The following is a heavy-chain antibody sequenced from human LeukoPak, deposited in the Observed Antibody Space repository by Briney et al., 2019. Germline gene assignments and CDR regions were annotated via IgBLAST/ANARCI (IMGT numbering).Heavy chain of an antibody. V-gene: IGHV4-34*01. J-gene: IGHJ4*02. CDR3: ARGRRRNRITIFGVVITYYFDY. D-gene: IGHD3-3*01. Sequence: PGGSLRLSCAASGFTFSDYAMSWVRQPPGKGLEWIGEINHSGSTNYNPSLKSRVTISVDTSKNQFSLKLSSVTAADTAVYYCARGRRRNRITIFGVVITYYFDYWGQGTLVTVSS. CDR2: INHSGST. CDR1: GFTFSDYA.